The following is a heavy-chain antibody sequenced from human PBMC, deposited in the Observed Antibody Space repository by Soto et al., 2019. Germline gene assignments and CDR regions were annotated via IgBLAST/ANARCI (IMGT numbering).Heavy chain of an antibody. V-gene: IGHV3-11*06. J-gene: IGHJ3*01. CDR3: ASHRIGEAADAFDS. Sequence: GGSLRLSCAASGFIFSDYYMSWIRQAPGKGLEWVSFISSSSIYTKYADSVMGRFTISRDNAKSSLYLQMNSLRAEDTAVYYCASHRIGEAADAFDSWGQGTMVTVSS. CDR2: ISSSSIYT. D-gene: IGHD6-13*01. CDR1: GFIFSDYY.